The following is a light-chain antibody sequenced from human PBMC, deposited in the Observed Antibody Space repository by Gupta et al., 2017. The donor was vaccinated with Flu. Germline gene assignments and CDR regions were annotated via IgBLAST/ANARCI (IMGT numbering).Light chain of an antibody. CDR2: DNS. Sequence: SVATLPPWVSGAQGQTARITWGGDNIGSKTAHWYQQKPGQAPVVVVYDNSARHSGIPERFSGSNSGNTATLTISRVEAGDDADYYCQVWDSNSDHYVFGTGTKFTVL. CDR3: QVWDSNSDHYV. V-gene: IGLV3-21*02. CDR1: NIGSKT. J-gene: IGLJ1*01.